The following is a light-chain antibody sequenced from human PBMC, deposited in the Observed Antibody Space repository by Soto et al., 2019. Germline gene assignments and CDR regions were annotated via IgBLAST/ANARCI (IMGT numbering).Light chain of an antibody. CDR2: DVN. J-gene: IGLJ3*02. V-gene: IGLV2-11*01. CDR3: CSYAGTYTLV. CDR1: SSDVGGYNY. Sequence: QSALTQPRSVSGSPGQSVSISCTGTSSDVGGYNYVSWYQHHPGKAPKLMIYDVNKRPSGVPDHISGSKSGNTASLNISGLQAEDEADYYCCSYAGTYTLVFGGGTKLTVL.